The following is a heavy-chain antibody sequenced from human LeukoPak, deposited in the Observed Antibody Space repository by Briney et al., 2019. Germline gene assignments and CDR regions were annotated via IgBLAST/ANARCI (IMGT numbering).Heavy chain of an antibody. J-gene: IGHJ4*02. CDR2: VYDSGST. Sequence: PSETLSLTCIVSGGSISSYYWSWIRQPPGKGLEWIGFVYDSGSTNYNPSLKSRVTISVDTSKNQFSLRLSSVTAADTAVYYCAXERRDGYKVYFDYWGQGTLVTVSS. V-gene: IGHV4-59*01. D-gene: IGHD5-24*01. CDR1: GGSISSYY. CDR3: AXERRDGYKVYFDY.